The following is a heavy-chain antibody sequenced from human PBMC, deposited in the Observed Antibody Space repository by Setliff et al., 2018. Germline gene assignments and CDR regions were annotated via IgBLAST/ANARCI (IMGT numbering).Heavy chain of an antibody. Sequence: PSETLSLTCTVSGFSINSGTHFWGWIRQPPGKGLEWIGFVFYSGDTRYNPSLKSRVTMSVDTSMNQFSLNLNSVTAADTTVYYCARDRTYYASGTYTRWFDYWGQGTLVTVSS. CDR3: ARDRTYYASGTYTRWFDY. CDR1: GFSINSGTHF. V-gene: IGHV4-61*01. J-gene: IGHJ4*02. D-gene: IGHD3-10*01. CDR2: VFYSGDT.